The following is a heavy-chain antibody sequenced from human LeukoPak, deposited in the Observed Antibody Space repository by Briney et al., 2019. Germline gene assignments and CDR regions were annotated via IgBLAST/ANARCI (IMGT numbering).Heavy chain of an antibody. Sequence: ASQTLSLTCTVSGGSISSGNYYWSWIRQPAGKGLEWIGRIYTSGSTNYNPSLKSRVTISVDTSKNQFSLKLSSVTAADTAVYYCARVWYYDSSGYYKWFDPWGQGTLVTVSS. J-gene: IGHJ5*02. CDR2: IYTSGST. V-gene: IGHV4-61*02. CDR1: GGSISSGNYY. CDR3: ARVWYYDSSGYYKWFDP. D-gene: IGHD3-22*01.